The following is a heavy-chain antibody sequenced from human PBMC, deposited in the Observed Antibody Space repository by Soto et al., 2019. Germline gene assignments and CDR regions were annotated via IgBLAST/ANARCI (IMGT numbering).Heavy chain of an antibody. CDR2: INHSGST. V-gene: IGHV4-34*01. CDR1: GGSFSGYY. CDR3: ARGRAAAF. Sequence: SETLSLTCAVYGGSFSGYYWSWIRQPPGKGLEWIGEINHSGSTNYNPSLKSRVTISVDTSKNQFFLNLSSVTAADTAVYYCARGRAAAFWGQGTLVTVSS. J-gene: IGHJ4*02. D-gene: IGHD6-13*01.